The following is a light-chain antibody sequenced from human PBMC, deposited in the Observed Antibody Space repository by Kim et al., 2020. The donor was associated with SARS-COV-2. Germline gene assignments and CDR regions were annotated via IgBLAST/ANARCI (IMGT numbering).Light chain of an antibody. CDR2: DVH. J-gene: IGLJ1*01. CDR3: CSTSNTLNYV. CDR1: SSDIGNSNR. Sequence: GQSITISCSGTSSDIGNSNRVSWYQQHSGEAPQLIIYDVHDRPSGVSARFSGSKSANMASLTISGLRSEDEADYYCCSTSNTLNYVFGSGTKVTVL. V-gene: IGLV2-14*03.